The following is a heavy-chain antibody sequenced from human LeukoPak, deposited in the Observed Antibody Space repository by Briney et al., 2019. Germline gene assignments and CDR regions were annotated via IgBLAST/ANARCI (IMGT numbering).Heavy chain of an antibody. Sequence: TGGSLRLSCAASGFTFSSYGMHWVRQAPGKGLEWVAVISYDGSNKYYADSVKGRFTISRDNSKNTLYLQMNSLRAEDTAVYYCAKSPYRWNYYFDYWGQGTLVTVSS. J-gene: IGHJ4*02. CDR3: AKSPYRWNYYFDY. CDR1: GFTFSSYG. D-gene: IGHD1-1*01. V-gene: IGHV3-30*18. CDR2: ISYDGSNK.